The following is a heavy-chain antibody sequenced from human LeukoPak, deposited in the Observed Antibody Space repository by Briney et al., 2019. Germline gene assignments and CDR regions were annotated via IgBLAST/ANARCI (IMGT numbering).Heavy chain of an antibody. D-gene: IGHD3-22*01. CDR2: ISYDGSNK. CDR3: ARAPSITMIVVVITTLFDY. V-gene: IGHV3-30-3*01. Sequence: PGGSLRLSCAASGFTFSSYAMSWVRQAPGKGLEWVAVISYDGSNKYYADSVKGRFTISRDNSKNTLYLQMNSLRAEDTAVYYCARAPSITMIVVVITTLFDYWGQGTLVTVSS. J-gene: IGHJ4*02. CDR1: GFTFSSYA.